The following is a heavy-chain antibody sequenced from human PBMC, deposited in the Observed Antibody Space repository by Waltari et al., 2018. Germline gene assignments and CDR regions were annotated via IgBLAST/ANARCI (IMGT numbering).Heavy chain of an antibody. V-gene: IGHV1-69*08. CDR3: AREDAYSGSSDLGLDY. CDR1: GDTFSSYI. CDR2: IIPILGIA. D-gene: IGHD6-6*01. J-gene: IGHJ4*02. Sequence: QVQLVQSGAEVKKPGSSVKVSCKASGDTFSSYIFSWVRQAPGQGLEWMGMIIPILGIANYAQKLQGRVTITADKSTSTAYMELSSLKSEDTAVYYCAREDAYSGSSDLGLDYWGQGTLVTVSS.